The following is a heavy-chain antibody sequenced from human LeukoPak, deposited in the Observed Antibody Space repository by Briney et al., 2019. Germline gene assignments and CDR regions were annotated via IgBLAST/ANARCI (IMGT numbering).Heavy chain of an antibody. D-gene: IGHD3-22*01. CDR3: ARDWADYYDSSGYYPGRGAFDI. CDR2: IHNSGST. CDR1: SDSISSYY. J-gene: IGHJ3*02. V-gene: IGHV4-59*01. Sequence: SETLSLTCTVASDSISSYYWSWIRQPPGKGLEWIGFIHNSGSTNYNPSLKSRLAMSLDTSKNQFSLNLNSVTAADTAVYYCARDWADYYDSSGYYPGRGAFDIWGQGTMVTVSS.